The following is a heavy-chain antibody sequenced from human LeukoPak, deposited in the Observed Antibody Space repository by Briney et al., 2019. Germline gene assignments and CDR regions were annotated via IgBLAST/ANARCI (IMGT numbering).Heavy chain of an antibody. Sequence: GGSLRLSCAASGFTFSSYAMTWVRQAPGKGLEWVSAISAGGKTYYADSVKGRFTISRDNSKNTLYLQMNSLRAEDTALYYCAKGRYYDSSGYCLLEYWGQGTLVTVSS. V-gene: IGHV3-23*01. CDR3: AKGRYYDSSGYCLLEY. D-gene: IGHD3-22*01. CDR1: GFTFSSYA. J-gene: IGHJ4*02. CDR2: ISAGGKT.